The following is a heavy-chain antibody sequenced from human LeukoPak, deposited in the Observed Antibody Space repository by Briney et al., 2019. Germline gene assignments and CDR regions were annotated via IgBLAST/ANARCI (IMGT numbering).Heavy chain of an antibody. CDR2: ISGSGGST. CDR3: AKDPDYDILTGYLNY. D-gene: IGHD3-9*01. V-gene: IGHV3-23*01. J-gene: IGHJ4*02. Sequence: PGGSLRLSCAASGFTFSSYAMSWVRQAQGKGLEWVSAISGSGGSTYYADSVKGRFTISRDNSKNTLYLQMNSLRAEDTAVYYCAKDPDYDILTGYLNYWGQGTLVTVSS. CDR1: GFTFSSYA.